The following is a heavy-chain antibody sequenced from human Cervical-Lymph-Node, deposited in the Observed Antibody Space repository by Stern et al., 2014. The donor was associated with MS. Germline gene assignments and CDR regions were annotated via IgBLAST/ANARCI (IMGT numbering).Heavy chain of an antibody. CDR3: AKDGSSSLTGGAFDI. J-gene: IGHJ3*02. Sequence: EVHLVESGGGLVQPGRSLRLSCAVSGLTFDDYAMHWVRHAPGKGLEWVSGISWNSDNIGYAESVKGRFTISRDNVKNSLYLQMNTLRPEDTAFYYCAKDGSSSLTGGAFDIWGQGTMVTVSS. V-gene: IGHV3-9*01. CDR2: ISWNSDNI. CDR1: GLTFDDYA. D-gene: IGHD6-13*01.